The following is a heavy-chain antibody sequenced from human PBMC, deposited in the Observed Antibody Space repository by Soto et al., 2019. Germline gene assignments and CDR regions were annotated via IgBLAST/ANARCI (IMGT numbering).Heavy chain of an antibody. V-gene: IGHV3-30*03. CDR3: ARLPGPLVAVLYIYPLDGREDMSDVDV. Sequence: GGSLRLSCAASGFTFSSYGMHWVRQAPGKGLEWVAVISYDGSNKYYADSVKGRFTISRDNSKNTLYLQMNSLRGEDTAVYYCARLPGPLVAVLYIYPLDGREDMSDVDVWGQGTTVTVSS. CDR2: ISYDGSNK. CDR1: GFTFSSYG. J-gene: IGHJ6*02. D-gene: IGHD6-19*01.